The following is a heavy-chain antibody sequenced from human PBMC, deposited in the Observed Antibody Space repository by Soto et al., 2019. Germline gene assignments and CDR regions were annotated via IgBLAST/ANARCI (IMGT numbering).Heavy chain of an antibody. CDR1: GGSISSGDYS. V-gene: IGHV4-30-2*01. D-gene: IGHD3-10*01. CDR3: ARRSYGTGSDY. CDR2: VFHSGST. Sequence: QLQLQESGSGLVKPSQTLSLTCTVSGGSISSGDYSWSWIRQPPGKGLEWIGYVFHSGSTYYSPSLKSRVTTSVDGSKNQFSLKLISVTAADTAVYYCARRSYGTGSDYGGQGTLVTVSS. J-gene: IGHJ4*02.